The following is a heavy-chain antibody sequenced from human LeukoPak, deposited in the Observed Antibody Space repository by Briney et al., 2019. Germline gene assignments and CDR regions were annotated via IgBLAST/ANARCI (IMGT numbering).Heavy chain of an antibody. J-gene: IGHJ2*01. Sequence: GESLKISCKGSGYSFTSYWIGWVRQMPGKGLEWMGIIYPGDSDTRYSPSFQGQVTISADKSISTAYLQWSSLKASDTAMYYCARRGRTAYYGSGSYDAHWYFDLWGRGTLVTVSS. CDR2: IYPGDSDT. CDR3: ARRGRTAYYGSGSYDAHWYFDL. D-gene: IGHD3-10*01. CDR1: GYSFTSYW. V-gene: IGHV5-51*01.